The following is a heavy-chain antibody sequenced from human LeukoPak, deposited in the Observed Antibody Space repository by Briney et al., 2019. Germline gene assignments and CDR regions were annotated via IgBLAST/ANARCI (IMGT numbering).Heavy chain of an antibody. CDR3: AKMHWTSCCQPETYYFDY. D-gene: IGHD2-2*01. CDR2: ISGSGGST. J-gene: IGHJ4*02. CDR1: GFTFSSYA. V-gene: IGHV3-23*01. Sequence: GGSLRLSCAASGFTFSSYAMSWVRQAPGKGLEWVSAISGSGGSTYYADSVKGRFTISRDNSKNTLYLQMNSLRAEDTAVYYCAKMHWTSCCQPETYYFDYWGQGTLVTVSS.